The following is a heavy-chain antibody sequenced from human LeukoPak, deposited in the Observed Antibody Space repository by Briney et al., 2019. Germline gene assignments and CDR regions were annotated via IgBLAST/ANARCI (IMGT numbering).Heavy chain of an antibody. V-gene: IGHV3-7*01. CDR2: IKQDGSEK. D-gene: IGHD1-14*01. CDR1: GFTFSSYW. Sequence: GGSLRLSCAASGFTFSSYWMSWVRQAPGKGLEWVANIKQDGSEKYYVDSVKGRFTISRDNAKNSLYLQMNSLRAEDTAVYYCAREREGSGDNWFDPWGQGTLVTVSS. CDR3: AREREGSGDNWFDP. J-gene: IGHJ5*02.